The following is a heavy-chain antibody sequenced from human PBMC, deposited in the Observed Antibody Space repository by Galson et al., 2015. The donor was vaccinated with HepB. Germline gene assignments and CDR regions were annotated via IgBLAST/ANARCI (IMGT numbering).Heavy chain of an antibody. J-gene: IGHJ6*02. Sequence: SVKVSCKASGGTFSSYAISWVRQAPGQGLEWMGGIIPIFGTANYAQKFQGRVTITADESTSTAYMELSSLRSEDTAVYYCARDLGYCSGGSCYSDYYYYGMDVWGQGTTVTVSS. D-gene: IGHD2-15*01. CDR3: ARDLGYCSGGSCYSDYYYYGMDV. V-gene: IGHV1-69*13. CDR1: GGTFSSYA. CDR2: IIPIFGTA.